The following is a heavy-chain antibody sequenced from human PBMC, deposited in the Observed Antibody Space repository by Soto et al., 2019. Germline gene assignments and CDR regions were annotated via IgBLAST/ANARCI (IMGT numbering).Heavy chain of an antibody. Sequence: SETLSLTCAVYGGSFSGYYWSWIRQPPGKGLEWIGEINHSGSTNYNPSLKSRVTISVDTSKNQFSLKLSSVTAADTAVYYCAAQRGTHYYYYGMDVWGQGTTVTVSS. D-gene: IGHD1-1*01. V-gene: IGHV4-34*01. CDR1: GGSFSGYY. CDR3: AAQRGTHYYYYGMDV. CDR2: INHSGST. J-gene: IGHJ6*02.